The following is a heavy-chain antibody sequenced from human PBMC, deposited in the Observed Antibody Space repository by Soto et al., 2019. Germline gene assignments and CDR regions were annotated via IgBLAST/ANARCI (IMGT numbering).Heavy chain of an antibody. CDR3: ARGCPTYSSSPLCYYYYGMDV. J-gene: IGHJ6*02. Sequence: ASVKVSCKASGGTFSSYAISWVRQAPGQGLEWMGGIIPIFGTANYAQKFQGRVTITADKSTSTAYMELSSLRSEDTAVYYCARGCPTYSSSPLCYYYYGMDVWGQGTTVTVS. CDR1: GGTFSSYA. V-gene: IGHV1-69*06. D-gene: IGHD6-6*01. CDR2: IIPIFGTA.